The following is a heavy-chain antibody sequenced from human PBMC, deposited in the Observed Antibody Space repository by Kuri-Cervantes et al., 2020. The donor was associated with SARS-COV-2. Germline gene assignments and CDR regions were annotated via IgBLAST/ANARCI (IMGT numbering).Heavy chain of an antibody. V-gene: IGHV3-23*01. CDR3: AKVLGELSFGY. CDR1: GFTFGRYG. Sequence: GGSLRLSCAASGFTFGRYGMHWVRQAPGKGLEWVSAISGSGGSTYYADSVKGRFTISRDNSKNTLYLQMNSLRAEDTAVYYCAKVLGELSFGYWGQGTLVTVSS. D-gene: IGHD3-16*02. J-gene: IGHJ4*02. CDR2: ISGSGGST.